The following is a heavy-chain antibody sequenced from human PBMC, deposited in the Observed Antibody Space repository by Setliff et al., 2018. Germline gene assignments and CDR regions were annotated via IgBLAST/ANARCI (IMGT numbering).Heavy chain of an antibody. D-gene: IGHD3-16*01. CDR2: IYPGDSDT. CDR1: GYRFTNYW. J-gene: IGHJ4*02. Sequence: LGESLKISCKGSGYRFTNYWIGWVRQMPGKGLEWMGIIYPGDSDTKYSPSFQGLVTISADKSINTAYLQWSSLKASDTAIYYCAIIDDAIMDLDYWGQGTLVTVSS. CDR3: AIIDDAIMDLDY. V-gene: IGHV5-51*01.